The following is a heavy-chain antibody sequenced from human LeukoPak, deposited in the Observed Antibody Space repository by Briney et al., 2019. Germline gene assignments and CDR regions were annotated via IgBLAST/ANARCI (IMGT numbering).Heavy chain of an antibody. Sequence: PGDSLKISCKGSGYSFTNYWVSWVRQMPGKGLEWMGIIYPNNSDSRYSPSFRGQVTISVDRSITTAYLQWNSLKPSDTAMYYCALSSGAFDSAGYFDYWGQGTLVTVSS. CDR3: ALSSGAFDSAGYFDY. CDR2: IYPNNSDS. J-gene: IGHJ4*02. D-gene: IGHD2-15*01. CDR1: GYSFTNYW. V-gene: IGHV5-51*01.